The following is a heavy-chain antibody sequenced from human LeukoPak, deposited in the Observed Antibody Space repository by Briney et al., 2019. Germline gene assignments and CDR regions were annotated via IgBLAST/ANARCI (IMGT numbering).Heavy chain of an antibody. Sequence: PSETLSLTCTVSGGSISSSSYYWGWIRQPPGKGLEWIGSIYYSGSTYYNPSPKSRVTISVDTSKNQFSLKLSSVTAADTAVYYCASPAVAGTGFDYWGQGTLVTVSS. CDR2: IYYSGST. CDR1: GGSISSSSYY. D-gene: IGHD6-19*01. CDR3: ASPAVAGTGFDY. J-gene: IGHJ4*02. V-gene: IGHV4-39*01.